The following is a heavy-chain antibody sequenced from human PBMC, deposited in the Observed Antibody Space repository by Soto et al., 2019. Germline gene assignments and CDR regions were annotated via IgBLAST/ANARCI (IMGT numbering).Heavy chain of an antibody. J-gene: IGHJ4*02. D-gene: IGHD3-10*01. CDR2: MNTNSGNT. V-gene: IGHV1-8*01. Sequence: QVQLVQSGAEVKKPGASVKVSCKASGYTFTSYDINWVRQATGQGLEWMGWMNTNSGNTGYAQKFQGRVTMTRNTFIITAYMELSRLRAENTAVYYCAITHLRFGEHHYWGQGTLVTVSS. CDR3: AITHLRFGEHHY. CDR1: GYTFTSYD.